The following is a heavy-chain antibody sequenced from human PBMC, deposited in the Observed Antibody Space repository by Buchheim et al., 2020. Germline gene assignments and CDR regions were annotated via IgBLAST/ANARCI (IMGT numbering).Heavy chain of an antibody. D-gene: IGHD3-9*01. V-gene: IGHV1-69*06. J-gene: IGHJ6*02. Sequence: QVHLVQSGAEVKKPGSSVRVSCKASGGSFANSAINWVRQAPGQGLEWMGGIIPLFGTPDYAPKFQGRVTITAERFTTTVYMELSSLRSEDTAVYYCATGTRDVLRHFDRKNYYGTDVWGQGT. CDR1: GGSFANSA. CDR3: ATGTRDVLRHFDRKNYYGTDV. CDR2: IIPLFGTP.